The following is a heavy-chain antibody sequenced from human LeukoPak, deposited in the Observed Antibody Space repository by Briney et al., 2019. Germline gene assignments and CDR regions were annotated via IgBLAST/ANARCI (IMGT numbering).Heavy chain of an antibody. J-gene: IGHJ4*02. Sequence: GGSLRLSCAGSGFTFSSYGMHWVRQAPGKGLEWVAFIRYDGSNKYYADSVKGRFTISRDNSKNTLYLQMNSLRAEDTAVYYCAKDNPYSSSWYPIAWGQGTLVTVSS. CDR2: IRYDGSNK. V-gene: IGHV3-30*02. CDR1: GFTFSSYG. D-gene: IGHD6-13*01. CDR3: AKDNPYSSSWYPIA.